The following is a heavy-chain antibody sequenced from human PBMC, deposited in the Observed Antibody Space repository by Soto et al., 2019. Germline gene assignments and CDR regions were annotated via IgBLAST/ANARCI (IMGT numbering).Heavy chain of an antibody. CDR1: GYTFTSYD. D-gene: IGHD4-17*01. CDR3: ARGGYSYDDYPFYYYMDV. V-gene: IGHV1-8*01. Sequence: ASVKVSCKASGYTFTSYDIYWVRQATGQGLEWMGWMNPNSGNTGYAQKFQGRVTMTRNTSISTAYMELSSLRSEDTAVYYCARGGYSYDDYPFYYYMDVWGKGTTVTVS. J-gene: IGHJ6*03. CDR2: MNPNSGNT.